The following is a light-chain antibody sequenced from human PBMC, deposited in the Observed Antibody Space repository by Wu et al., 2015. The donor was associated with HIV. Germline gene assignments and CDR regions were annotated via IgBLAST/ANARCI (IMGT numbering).Light chain of an antibody. CDR3: QQDGAWPLT. V-gene: IGKV3-11*01. J-gene: IGKJ5*01. CDR2: DAS. Sequence: EIVLTQSPATLSLSPGERATLSCRASQSVSHYLAWYQQKPGQAPRLLIYDASNRATGIPAGFSGSGSGTDFTLTISSLEPEDFAVYYCQQDGAWPLTFGQGTRLEIK. CDR1: QSVSHY.